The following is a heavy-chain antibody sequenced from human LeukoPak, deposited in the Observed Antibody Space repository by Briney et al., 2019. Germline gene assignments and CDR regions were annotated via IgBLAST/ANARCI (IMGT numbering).Heavy chain of an antibody. D-gene: IGHD6-13*01. CDR1: GFTSSDYY. J-gene: IGHJ4*02. Sequence: GGSLRLSCAASGFTSSDYYMSWIRQAPGKGLEWVSYISSSGTTIYYADSVKGRFTISRDNAKNSLYLQMNSLRAEDTAVYYCARGKSYSSSWEIDYWGQGTLVTVSS. V-gene: IGHV3-11*04. CDR2: ISSSGTTI. CDR3: ARGKSYSSSWEIDY.